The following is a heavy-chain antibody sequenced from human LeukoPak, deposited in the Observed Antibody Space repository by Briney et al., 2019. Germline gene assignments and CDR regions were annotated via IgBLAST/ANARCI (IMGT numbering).Heavy chain of an antibody. CDR2: INHSGST. D-gene: IGHD5-18*01. V-gene: IGHV4-34*01. CDR3: ARGGKYSYGHRRFFDY. J-gene: IGHJ4*02. Sequence: PSETLSLTCAVYGGSFSGYYWSWIRQPPGKGLEWIGEINHSGSTNYNPSLKSRVTISVDTSKNQFSLKLSSVTAADTAVYYCARGGKYSYGHRRFFDYWGQGTLVTVSS. CDR1: GGSFSGYY.